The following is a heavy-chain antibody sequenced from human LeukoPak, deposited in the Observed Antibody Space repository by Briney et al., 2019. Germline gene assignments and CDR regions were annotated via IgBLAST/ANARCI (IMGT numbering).Heavy chain of an antibody. CDR3: ARKPGGYAFDI. V-gene: IGHV4-30-4*08. Sequence: TLSLACTVSGGSISSGDYYWSWIRQPPGKGLEWIGYIYYSGSTYYNPSLKSRVTISVDTSKNQFSLKLSSVTAADTAVYYCARKPGGYAFDIWGQGTMVTVSS. J-gene: IGHJ3*02. CDR1: GGSISSGDYY. CDR2: IYYSGST. D-gene: IGHD1-26*01.